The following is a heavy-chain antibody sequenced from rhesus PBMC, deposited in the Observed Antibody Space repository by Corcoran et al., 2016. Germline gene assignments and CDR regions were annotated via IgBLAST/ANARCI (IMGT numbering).Heavy chain of an antibody. Sequence: QVQLQESGPGLVQPSETLSLTCAVSGYSINSGYGWSWIRPPPGKGLEWIGYIGGSSCSTNNHPSLKSRVTISKDTSKNQFSLKLSSVTAADTAMYYCARLPYGNYYFDYWGQGVLVTVSS. J-gene: IGHJ4*01. V-gene: IGHV4-127*01. CDR2: IGGSSCST. D-gene: IGHD4-35*01. CDR3: ARLPYGNYYFDY. CDR1: GYSINSGYG.